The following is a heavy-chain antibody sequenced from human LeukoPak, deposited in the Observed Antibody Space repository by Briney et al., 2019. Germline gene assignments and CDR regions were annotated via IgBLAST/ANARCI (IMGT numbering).Heavy chain of an antibody. CDR3: AGDVKLDGYEAFDY. V-gene: IGHV1-69*13. CDR1: GGTFSSYA. D-gene: IGHD5-24*01. J-gene: IGHJ4*02. Sequence: ASVNVSCEASGGTFSSYAINWVRQAPREGLEWMGGIITIFGTANYAQKFQGRVTITADESTSTAYMELSSLRSEDTAVYYCAGDVKLDGYEAFDYGGQGTVVTVSA. CDR2: IITIFGTA.